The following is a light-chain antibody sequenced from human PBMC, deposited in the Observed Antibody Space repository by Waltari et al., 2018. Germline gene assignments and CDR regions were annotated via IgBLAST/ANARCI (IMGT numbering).Light chain of an antibody. CDR1: TGDFGAYNY. CDR2: GVS. Sequence: QSALAQPASVSGSPGQSITISCTGITGDFGAYNYVSWYQQHPGKAPKLLIYGVSNRPSGVSVRFSGSKSGNTASLTISGLQVEDDCDYYCSSYTTSNGPYVFGSGTKVTVL. J-gene: IGLJ1*01. CDR3: SSYTTSNGPYV. V-gene: IGLV2-14*01.